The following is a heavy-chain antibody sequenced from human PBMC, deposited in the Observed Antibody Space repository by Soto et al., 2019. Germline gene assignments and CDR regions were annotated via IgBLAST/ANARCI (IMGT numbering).Heavy chain of an antibody. Sequence: QVHLQQRGAGMLKPSETLSLTCAVYGESFIGYYWTWIRQSPGKGLEWIGEINHRRSTNYNPSLNSRFTISIDTSKNQYSLKQTSVTAAVTSVYYYARTDFVTTNWFDPWGQGTLVTVSS. J-gene: IGHJ5*02. CDR2: INHRRST. CDR3: ARTDFVTTNWFDP. D-gene: IGHD4-17*01. V-gene: IGHV4-34*02. CDR1: GESFIGYY.